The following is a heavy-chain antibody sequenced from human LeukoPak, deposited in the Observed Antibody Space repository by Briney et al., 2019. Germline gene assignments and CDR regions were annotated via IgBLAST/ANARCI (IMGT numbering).Heavy chain of an antibody. CDR3: ARHIEGEVAFDY. CDR1: GGSISSYY. D-gene: IGHD1-26*01. J-gene: IGHJ4*02. CDR2: IYYSGST. Sequence: SETLSLTCTVSGGSISSYYWSWIRQPPGKGLEWIGYIYYSGSTNYNPSLKSRVTISVDTSKNQFSLKLSSVTAADTAVYYCARHIEGEVAFDYWGQGTLVTVSS. V-gene: IGHV4-59*08.